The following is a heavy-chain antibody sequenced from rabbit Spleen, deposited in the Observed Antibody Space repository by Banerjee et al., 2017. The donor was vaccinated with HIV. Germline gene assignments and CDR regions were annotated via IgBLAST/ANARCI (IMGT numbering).Heavy chain of an antibody. V-gene: IGHV1S40*01. CDR2: IDAGSSGFT. J-gene: IGHJ4*01. Sequence: QSLEESGGGLVQPEGSLTLTCKASGVSFSLSSYMCWVRQAPGKGLEWIACIDAGSSGFTYFATWAKGRFTISKTSSTTVTLQMTSLTGADTATYFCANMYGNYGGLGDASFSLWGPGTLVTVS. CDR3: ANMYGNYGGLGDASFSL. CDR1: GVSFSLSSY. D-gene: IGHD2-1*01.